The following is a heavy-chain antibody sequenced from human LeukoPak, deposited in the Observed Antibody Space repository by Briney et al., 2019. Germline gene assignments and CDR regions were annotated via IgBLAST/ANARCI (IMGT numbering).Heavy chain of an antibody. V-gene: IGHV3-48*01. CDR1: GFTFSTYS. CDR3: ARDHRWGFDY. Sequence: GGSLRLSCAVSGFTFSTYSVNWVRQAPGKGLEWVSYIRSSSSTIWYADSVKGRFTISSDNAKSSLYLEMNSLRAEDTAVYFRARDHRWGFDYWGQGTLVTVSS. D-gene: IGHD7-27*01. J-gene: IGHJ4*02. CDR2: IRSSSSTI.